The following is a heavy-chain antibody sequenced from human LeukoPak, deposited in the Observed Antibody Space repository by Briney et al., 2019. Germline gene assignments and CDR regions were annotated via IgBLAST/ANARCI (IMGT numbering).Heavy chain of an antibody. V-gene: IGHV3-21*01. CDR2: ITRSSDYI. CDR3: ARGVGVTPANAACYFDY. J-gene: IGHJ4*01. CDR1: GFTFSSYS. D-gene: IGHD4-23*01. Sequence: RGSLRLSCAASGFTFSSYSRNWVRQAPGQGLEWVSSITRSSDYIYYADSVKGRFTISRDNARNSLYLQMNSLRAEDTAVYYCARGVGVTPANAACYFDYWGHGTLVTVSS.